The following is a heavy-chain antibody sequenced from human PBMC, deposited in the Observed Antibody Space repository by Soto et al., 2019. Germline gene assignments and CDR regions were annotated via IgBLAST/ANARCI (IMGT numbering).Heavy chain of an antibody. Sequence: XESLLLSCAASGFTFSSYGMHWVRQAPGKGLEWVAVISYDGSNKYYADSVKGRFTISRDNSKNTLYLQMNSLRAEDTAVYYCAKDRALLYFDYWGQGTLVTVSS. J-gene: IGHJ4*02. CDR2: ISYDGSNK. CDR3: AKDRALLYFDY. D-gene: IGHD1-26*01. CDR1: GFTFSSYG. V-gene: IGHV3-30*18.